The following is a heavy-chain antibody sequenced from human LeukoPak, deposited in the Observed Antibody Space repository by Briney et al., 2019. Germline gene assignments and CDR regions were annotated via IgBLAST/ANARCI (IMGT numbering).Heavy chain of an antibody. CDR3: ARDFNSSGYYLHYFDY. J-gene: IGHJ4*02. D-gene: IGHD3-22*01. V-gene: IGHV4-39*07. CDR1: GGSIYSSNSY. Sequence: SETLSLTCTVSGGSIYSSNSYWAWIRQPPGKGLEWIGSIFYGGSTFYNPSLKRRVTISVDTSKNQFSLKLSSVTAADTAVYYCARDFNSSGYYLHYFDYWGQGTLVTVSS. CDR2: IFYGGST.